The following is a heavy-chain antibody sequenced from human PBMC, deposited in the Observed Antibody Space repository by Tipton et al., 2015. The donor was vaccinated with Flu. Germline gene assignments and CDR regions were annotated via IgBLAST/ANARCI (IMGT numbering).Heavy chain of an antibody. CDR1: GFTFRSYW. J-gene: IGHJ1*01. V-gene: IGHV3-7*01. CDR2: IKQDGSEK. D-gene: IGHD6-13*01. Sequence: SLRLSCAASGFTFRSYWMSWVRQSPGKGLGWVAKIKQDGSEKYYEDSVKGRFIISRDNAKNSLFLQMNSLRVEDTAVYYCARDLSPRWYPFDLWGRGTLVTVSS. CDR3: ARDLSPRWYPFDL.